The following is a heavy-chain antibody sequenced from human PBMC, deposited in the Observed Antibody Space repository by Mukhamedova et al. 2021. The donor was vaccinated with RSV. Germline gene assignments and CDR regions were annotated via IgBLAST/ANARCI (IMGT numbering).Heavy chain of an antibody. CDR2: IIPIFGTA. Sequence: GWMGGIIPIFGTANYAQKFQGRVTITADKSTSTAYMELSSLRSEDTAVYYCASRGYSGSYSYYYYMDVWGKGTTVTVSS. CDR3: ASRGYSGSYSYYYYMDV. D-gene: IGHD1-26*01. V-gene: IGHV1-69*06. J-gene: IGHJ6*03.